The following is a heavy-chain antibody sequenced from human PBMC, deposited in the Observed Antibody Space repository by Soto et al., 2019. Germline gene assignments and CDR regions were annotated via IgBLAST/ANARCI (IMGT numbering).Heavy chain of an antibody. V-gene: IGHV1-2*04. Sequence: ASVKVSCKASGYTFTVNYIYWVRQAPGQGLEWIGWINPDSGSTKYAQKFQAWVSMTRDTSIDTVFMEVKRLRSDDTAVYYCARGSFTTSREGMDVWGQGTTVTVSS. CDR3: ARGSFTTSREGMDV. D-gene: IGHD3-16*02. J-gene: IGHJ6*02. CDR1: GYTFTVNY. CDR2: INPDSGST.